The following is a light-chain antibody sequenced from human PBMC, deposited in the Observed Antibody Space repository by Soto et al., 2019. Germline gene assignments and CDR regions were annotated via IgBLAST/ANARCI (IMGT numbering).Light chain of an antibody. V-gene: IGLV2-14*01. CDR3: SSYRTSSTAVL. CDR1: SSDVGGYNY. Sequence: QSVLTQPASVSGSPGQSIAISCTGTSSDVGGYNYVSWYQQHPGKAPKLMIYVVSNRPSGVSDRFSGSKSGNTASLPISGLQAENEADYYCSSYRTSSTAVLFGGGTKLTVL. J-gene: IGLJ2*01. CDR2: VVS.